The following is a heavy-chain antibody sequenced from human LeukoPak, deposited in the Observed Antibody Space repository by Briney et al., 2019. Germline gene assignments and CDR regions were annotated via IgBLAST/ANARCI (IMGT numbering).Heavy chain of an antibody. CDR1: GGSFSGYY. V-gene: IGHV4-34*01. D-gene: IGHD6-13*01. J-gene: IGHJ5*02. Sequence: MPSETLSLTCAVYGGSFSGYYWSWIRQPSGKGLEWIGEINHSGSTNYNPSLKSRVTISVDTSKNQFSLKLSSVTAADTAVYYCARGSDEGSWHVNWFDPWGQGTLVTVSS. CDR3: ARGSDEGSWHVNWFDP. CDR2: INHSGST.